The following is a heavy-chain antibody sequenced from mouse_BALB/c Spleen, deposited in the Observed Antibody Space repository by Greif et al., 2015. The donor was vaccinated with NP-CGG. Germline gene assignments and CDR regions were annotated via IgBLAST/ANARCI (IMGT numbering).Heavy chain of an antibody. Sequence: EVQGVESGGGLVKPGGSLKLSCAASGFTFSSYTMSWVRQTPEKRLEWVATISSGGSYTYYPDSVKGRFTISRDNAKNTLYLQMSSLKPEDTAMYYCTREDDGYYGYWGQGTTLTVSS. CDR1: GFTFSSYT. V-gene: IGHV5-6-4*01. CDR3: TREDDGYYGY. J-gene: IGHJ2*01. CDR2: ISSGGSYT. D-gene: IGHD2-3*01.